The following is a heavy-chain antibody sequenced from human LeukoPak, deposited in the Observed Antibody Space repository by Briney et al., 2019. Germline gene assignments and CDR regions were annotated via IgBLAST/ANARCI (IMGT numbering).Heavy chain of an antibody. Sequence: PSETLSLTWTVSGGSISSGSYYWSWIRQRAGKGLEWIGRIYTSGSTNYNPSLKSRVTISVDTSKNQFSLKLSSVTAADTAVYYCASWGRLRAAGIYYGMDVWGQGTTVTVSS. D-gene: IGHD6-13*01. J-gene: IGHJ6*02. V-gene: IGHV4-61*02. CDR3: ASWGRLRAAGIYYGMDV. CDR2: IYTSGST. CDR1: GGSISSGSYY.